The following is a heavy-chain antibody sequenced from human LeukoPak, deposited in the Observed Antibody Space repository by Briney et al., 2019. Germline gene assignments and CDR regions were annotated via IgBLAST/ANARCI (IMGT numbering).Heavy chain of an antibody. V-gene: IGHV4-39*07. J-gene: IGHJ4*02. CDR1: GGSISSNSYY. CDR3: GRGLSNTYDLVTGSPLYFFDN. CDR2: IYHGGIT. D-gene: IGHD3-9*01. Sequence: SQTLSLTCTVSGGSISSNSYYWAWVRQPPGKGLEWIGTIYHGGITSYNPSLKSRITFSRDTSKNQFSLTLSSVTVADTAVYFCGRGLSNTYDLVTGSPLYFFDNWGQGTLVTVSS.